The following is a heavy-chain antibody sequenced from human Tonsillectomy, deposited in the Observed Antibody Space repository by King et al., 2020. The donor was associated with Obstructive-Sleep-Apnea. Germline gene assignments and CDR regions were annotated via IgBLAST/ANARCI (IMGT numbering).Heavy chain of an antibody. CDR3: ARGDYYYYYAMDV. Sequence: VQLVQSGGGLVQPGGSLRLSCAASGFTVNSNYMSWVRQAPGKGLEWVSLIYSGGSTYYADSVKGRFTVSRHTSNNTLYLQMNSLRAEDTAVYYCARGDYYYYYAMDVWGQGTTVTVSS. CDR2: IYSGGST. CDR1: GFTVNSNY. V-gene: IGHV3-53*04. J-gene: IGHJ6*02.